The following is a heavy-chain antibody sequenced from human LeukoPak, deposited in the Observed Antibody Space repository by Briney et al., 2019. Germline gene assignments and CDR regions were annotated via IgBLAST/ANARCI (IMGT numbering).Heavy chain of an antibody. Sequence: PGGSLRLSCAASGFTFSSYEMNWVRQAPGKGLEWVSYISSSGSTIYYADSVKGRFTISRDNAKNSLYLQMNSLRAEDTAVYYCARIYGSGSYFRYMDVWGKGTTVTVSS. CDR1: GFTFSSYE. CDR2: ISSSGSTI. V-gene: IGHV3-48*03. CDR3: ARIYGSGSYFRYMDV. D-gene: IGHD3-10*01. J-gene: IGHJ6*03.